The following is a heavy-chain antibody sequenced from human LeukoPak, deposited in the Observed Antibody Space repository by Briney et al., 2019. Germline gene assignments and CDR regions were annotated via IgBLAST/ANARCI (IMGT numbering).Heavy chain of an antibody. CDR2: ISSSSTYI. CDR3: ARPHPRTVFGVFSYYYGMDV. CDR1: GFTINKYG. Sequence: GGSLRLSCVVSGFTINKYGMSWVRQAPGKGLEWVSSISSSSTYIYYADSVKGRFIISRDNAKNSLYLQMNSLRAEDTAVYYCARPHPRTVFGVFSYYYGMDVWGQGTTVTDSS. J-gene: IGHJ6*02. D-gene: IGHD3-3*01. V-gene: IGHV3-21*01.